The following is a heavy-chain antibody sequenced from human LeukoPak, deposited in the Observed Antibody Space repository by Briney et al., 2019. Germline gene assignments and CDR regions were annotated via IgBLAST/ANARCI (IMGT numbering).Heavy chain of an antibody. CDR1: GYTFTSYG. CDR2: ISAYNGNT. V-gene: IGHV1-18*03. Sequence: ASVKVSCKASGYTFTSYGISWVRQAPGQGLEWMGWISAYNGNTNYAQRFRDRVTMTTGTSTSTAYMELRSLRSDDMAVYYCARDTRDYGDYDAFDFWGQGTLVTVSS. D-gene: IGHD4-17*01. J-gene: IGHJ4*02. CDR3: ARDTRDYGDYDAFDF.